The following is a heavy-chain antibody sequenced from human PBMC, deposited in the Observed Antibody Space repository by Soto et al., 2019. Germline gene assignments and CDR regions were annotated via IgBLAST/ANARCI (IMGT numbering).Heavy chain of an antibody. CDR1: GFTFRGSA. V-gene: IGHV3-73*01. Sequence: GGSQRLSSASSGFTFRGSAMHWVRQASGKGLEWVGRIRSKANSYATAYAASVKGRFTISRDDSKNTAYLQMNSLKTEDTAVYYCTTVLPPEVIVVVTAYDAFDIWGQGTMVTVSS. J-gene: IGHJ3*02. CDR3: TTVLPPEVIVVVTAYDAFDI. CDR2: IRSKANSYAT. D-gene: IGHD2-21*02.